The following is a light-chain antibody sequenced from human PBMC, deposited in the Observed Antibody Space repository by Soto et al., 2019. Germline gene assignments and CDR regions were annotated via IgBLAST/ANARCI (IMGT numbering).Light chain of an antibody. V-gene: IGKV1-9*01. Sequence: DIQLTQSPFFLSASVGDRVTITCRASQGIRSYLAWYQQRPGKAPELLIYGASTLRTGVASRFSGSGPGTEFTLTISSLQPEDFATYFCQQLNIFPPLFTFGPGTKVDIK. CDR2: GAS. CDR3: QQLNIFPPLFT. CDR1: QGIRSY. J-gene: IGKJ3*01.